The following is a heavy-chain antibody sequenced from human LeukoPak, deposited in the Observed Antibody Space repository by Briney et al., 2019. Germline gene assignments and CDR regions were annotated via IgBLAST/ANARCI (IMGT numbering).Heavy chain of an antibody. J-gene: IGHJ6*02. D-gene: IGHD2-15*01. V-gene: IGHV3-21*01. CDR2: ISNSGIYI. Sequence: GGSLRLSCAASGXIFSSYSMNWVRQAPGKGLEWVSSISNSGIYIYYADSVKGRFTMSRDNGKNSLFLQMNSLRAEDTAVYFCAKHMTPESTTPYYYGMDVWGQGTTVTVSS. CDR1: GXIFSSYS. CDR3: AKHMTPESTTPYYYGMDV.